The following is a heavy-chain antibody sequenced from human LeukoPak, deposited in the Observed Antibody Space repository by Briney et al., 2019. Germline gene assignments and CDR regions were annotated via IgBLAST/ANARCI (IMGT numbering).Heavy chain of an antibody. V-gene: IGHV3-48*02. J-gene: IGHJ4*02. CDR2: ISSSSSTI. D-gene: IGHD2-2*01. Sequence: PGGSLRLSCVASGFTFSSYSMNWVRQAPGKGLEWVSYISSSSSTIHYADSVKGRFTISRDNAKNSLYLQMNSLRDEDTAVYYCARGCSVTRCCEGDYWGQGTLVTVSS. CDR3: ARGCSVTRCCEGDY. CDR1: GFTFSSYS.